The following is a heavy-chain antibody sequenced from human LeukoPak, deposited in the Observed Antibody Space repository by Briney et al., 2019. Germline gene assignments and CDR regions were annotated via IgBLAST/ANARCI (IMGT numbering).Heavy chain of an antibody. V-gene: IGHV3-23*01. CDR3: ANKWLRSTRYFDY. CDR2: ISGSGGST. J-gene: IGHJ4*02. CDR1: GFTVTSYA. D-gene: IGHD5-12*01. Sequence: GSLRLSCAASGFTVTSYAMSWVRQAPGKGLEWVSAISGSGGSTYYADSVKGRFTISRDNSKNTLYLQMNSLRAEDTAVYYCANKWLRSTRYFDYWGQGTLVTVSS.